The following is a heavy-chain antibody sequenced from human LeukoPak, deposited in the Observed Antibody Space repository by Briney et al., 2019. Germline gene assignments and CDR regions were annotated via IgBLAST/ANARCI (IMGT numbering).Heavy chain of an antibody. Sequence: AGGSLRLSCAAWGLTLNIRDMQGVRQAPGKGLEWVGVIWNDGSTTFYADSVRGRFTIPRDNSKNNLYLQMNSLRADDTAVYYCTTDRKAFVDYWGQRTLVTVSS. D-gene: IGHD3-3*02. CDR3: TTDRKAFVDY. CDR1: GLTLNIRD. CDR2: IWNDGSTT. V-gene: IGHV3-33*08. J-gene: IGHJ4*02.